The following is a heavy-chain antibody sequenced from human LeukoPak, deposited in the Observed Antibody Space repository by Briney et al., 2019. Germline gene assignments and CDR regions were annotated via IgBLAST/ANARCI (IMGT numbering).Heavy chain of an antibody. Sequence: SETLSLTCTVSGGSISSSSYYWGWIRQPPGKGLEWIGSIYYSGSTYYNPSLKSRVTISVGTSKNQFSLKLNSVTAADTAVYYCARNETYYYDSSGYLQSAFDIWGQGTMVTVSS. V-gene: IGHV4-39*01. CDR2: IYYSGST. D-gene: IGHD3-22*01. CDR3: ARNETYYYDSSGYLQSAFDI. CDR1: GGSISSSSYY. J-gene: IGHJ3*02.